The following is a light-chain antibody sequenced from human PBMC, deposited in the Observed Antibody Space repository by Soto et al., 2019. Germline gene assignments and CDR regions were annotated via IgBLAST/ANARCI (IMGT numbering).Light chain of an antibody. Sequence: QSVLTQPPSASGTPGQRVSISCSGSSSNIGSNTVNWYQQLPGTAPKLLIYSNNQRPSGVPDLFSGSKSGTSASLAISGLQSEDEADYYCAAWDVSLNGPLFGGGTKLTVL. CDR2: SNN. J-gene: IGLJ2*01. CDR3: AAWDVSLNGPL. V-gene: IGLV1-44*01. CDR1: SSNIGSNT.